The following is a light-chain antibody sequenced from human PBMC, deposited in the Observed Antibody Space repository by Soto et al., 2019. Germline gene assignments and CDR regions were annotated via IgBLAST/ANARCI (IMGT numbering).Light chain of an antibody. CDR1: QSLLHSNGYNY. Sequence: DIVMTQSPLSLPVTPGEPASISCRSSQSLLHSNGYNYLVWYLQKPGQSPHLLIYLGSYLASGVPDRFSGSGSGTDFTLKISRVEAEDVGVYYCMQALQTPRTFGLGTKVDIK. V-gene: IGKV2-28*01. CDR2: LGS. J-gene: IGKJ1*01. CDR3: MQALQTPRT.